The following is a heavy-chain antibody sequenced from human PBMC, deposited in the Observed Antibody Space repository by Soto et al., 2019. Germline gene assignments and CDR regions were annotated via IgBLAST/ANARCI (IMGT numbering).Heavy chain of an antibody. CDR3: ATWYGITGTAPLDAFDI. CDR1: GGTFSSYT. V-gene: IGHV1-69*02. D-gene: IGHD1-20*01. Sequence: QVQLVQSGAEVKKPGSSVKVSCKASGGTFSSYTISWVRQAPGQGLEWMGRIIPILGIANYAQKFQGRVTITADKSTSTAYMELRSLRSEDTAVYYCATWYGITGTAPLDAFDIWGQGTMVTVSS. J-gene: IGHJ3*02. CDR2: IIPILGIA.